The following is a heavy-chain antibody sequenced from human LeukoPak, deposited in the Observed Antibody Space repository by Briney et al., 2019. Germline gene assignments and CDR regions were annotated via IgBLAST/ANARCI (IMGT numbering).Heavy chain of an antibody. J-gene: IGHJ5*02. Sequence: PSETLSLTCTVSGGSISSSSYYWGWIRQPPGKGLEWIGEINHSGSTNYNPSLKSRVTISVDTSKNQFSLKLSSVTAADTAVYYCARRGRLWSTGNWFDPWGQGTLVTVSS. V-gene: IGHV4-39*07. CDR1: GGSISSSSYY. D-gene: IGHD5-18*01. CDR3: ARRGRLWSTGNWFDP. CDR2: INHSGST.